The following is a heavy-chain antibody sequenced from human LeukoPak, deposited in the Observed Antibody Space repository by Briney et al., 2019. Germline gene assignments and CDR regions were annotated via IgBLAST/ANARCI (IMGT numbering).Heavy chain of an antibody. V-gene: IGHV5-51*01. Sequence: GESLKISCKGSGYSFTSYWIGWVRQLPGKGLEWMGIIYPGDSDTRYSPSFQGEVTISADKSIRTAYLQWSRRKASDTAMYYCAGRHAEGGVAANFDYWGQGTLVTVSS. CDR3: AGRHAEGGVAANFDY. J-gene: IGHJ4*02. CDR1: GYSFTSYW. CDR2: IYPGDSDT. D-gene: IGHD3-16*01.